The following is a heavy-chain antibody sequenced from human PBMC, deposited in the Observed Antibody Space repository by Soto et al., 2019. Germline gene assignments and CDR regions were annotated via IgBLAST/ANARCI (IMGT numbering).Heavy chain of an antibody. CDR2: IIPIFGTA. CDR3: ARVPPLHYDFWSGYRYYSRFDP. V-gene: IGHV1-69*06. Sequence: GASVKVSCKASGGTFSSYAISWVRQAPGQGLEWMGGIIPIFGTANYAQKFQGRVTITADKSTSTAYMELSSLRSEDTAVYYCARVPPLHYDFWSGYRYYSRFDPWGQGTLVTVSS. J-gene: IGHJ5*02. D-gene: IGHD3-3*01. CDR1: GGTFSSYA.